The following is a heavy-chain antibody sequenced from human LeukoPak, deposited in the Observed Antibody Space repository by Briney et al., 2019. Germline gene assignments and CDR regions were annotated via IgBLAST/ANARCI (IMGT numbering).Heavy chain of an antibody. CDR1: GFTFSGSA. D-gene: IGHD4-17*01. CDR3: TRRVPNDYGDYVGTRWFDP. V-gene: IGHV3-73*01. Sequence: GGSLRLSCAASGFTFSGSAMHWVRQASGKGLEWVGRIRSKANSYATAYAASVKGRFTISRDDSKNTAYLQMNSLKTEDTAVYYCTRRVPNDYGDYVGTRWFDPWGQGTLVTVSS. CDR2: IRSKANSYAT. J-gene: IGHJ5*02.